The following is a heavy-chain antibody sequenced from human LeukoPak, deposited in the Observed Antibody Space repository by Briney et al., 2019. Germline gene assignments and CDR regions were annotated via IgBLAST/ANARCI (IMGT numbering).Heavy chain of an antibody. CDR2: IIPFIGAP. J-gene: IGHJ5*02. V-gene: IGHV1-69*01. CDR1: GGTFRTDA. D-gene: IGHD1-7*01. CDR3: ARGVITETTLGWFDP. Sequence: GSSVKVSCKASGGTFRTDAIAWIRQAPGEGLEWMGGIIPFIGAPNFAQRFHGRVTITADETTSTVYMELSSLRFEDTAVYYCARGVITETTLGWFDPWGQGTLITVSS.